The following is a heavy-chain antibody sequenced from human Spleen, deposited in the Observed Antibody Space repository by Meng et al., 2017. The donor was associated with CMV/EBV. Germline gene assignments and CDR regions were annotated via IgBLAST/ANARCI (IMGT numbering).Heavy chain of an antibody. CDR1: GYTFTSYG. V-gene: IGHV1-18*01. Sequence: ASVKVSCKASGYTFTSYGISWVRQAPGQGLEWMGWISAYNGNTNYAQKLQGRVTMTTDTSTSTAYMELRSLRSDDTAVYYCTRDYSNPDAFDIWGQGTMVTVSS. D-gene: IGHD4-11*01. CDR2: ISAYNGNT. J-gene: IGHJ3*02. CDR3: TRDYSNPDAFDI.